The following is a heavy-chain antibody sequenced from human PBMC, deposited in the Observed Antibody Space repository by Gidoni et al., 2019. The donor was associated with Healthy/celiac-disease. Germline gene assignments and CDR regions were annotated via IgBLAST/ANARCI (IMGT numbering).Heavy chain of an antibody. CDR2: IKQDGSEK. Sequence: EVQLVESGGGLVQPGGSLRLSCAASGFTFSSYWMSWVRQAPGKGLEWVANIKQDGSEKYYVGSVKGRFTISRDNAKNSLYLQMNSLRAEDTAVYYCAREETVTTPRWFDPWGQGTLVTVSS. J-gene: IGHJ5*02. CDR1: GFTFSSYW. V-gene: IGHV3-7*01. D-gene: IGHD4-4*01. CDR3: AREETVTTPRWFDP.